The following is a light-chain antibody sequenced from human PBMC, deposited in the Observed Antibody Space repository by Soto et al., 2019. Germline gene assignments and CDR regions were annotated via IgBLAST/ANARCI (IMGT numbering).Light chain of an antibody. CDR3: LLTYHGHYV. CDR2: DTV. V-gene: IGLV7-46*01. J-gene: IGLJ1*01. Sequence: QAVVTQEPSLTVSPGGTFTLTCGSSTGTVTRGHYPYWFQQTPGQAPRTLIYDTVKKHSWTPSRFSGSLFGGNAALTLSSAQPEDEADYYSLLTYHGHYVFGPGTKVTVL. CDR1: TGTVTRGHY.